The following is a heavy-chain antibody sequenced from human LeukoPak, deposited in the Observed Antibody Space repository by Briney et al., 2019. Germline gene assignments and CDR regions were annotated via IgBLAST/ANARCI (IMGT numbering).Heavy chain of an antibody. CDR3: ARDANDFWSGYCPYYFDY. Sequence: ASLKVSCKASGYTFTGYYMHWVRQAPGQGLEWMSRINPNSGGTNYAQNFKGRVTMTRDTSISTAYMELSMLRSDDTPVYYCARDANDFWSGYCPYYFDYWGQGTLITVSS. CDR2: INPNSGGT. J-gene: IGHJ4*02. D-gene: IGHD3-3*01. CDR1: GYTFTGYY. V-gene: IGHV1-2*06.